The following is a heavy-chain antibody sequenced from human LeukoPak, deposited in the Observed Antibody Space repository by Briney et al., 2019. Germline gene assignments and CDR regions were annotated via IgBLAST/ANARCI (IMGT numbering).Heavy chain of an antibody. CDR2: IYHSGST. J-gene: IGHJ6*03. D-gene: IGHD6-6*01. CDR1: DGSIRSYY. Sequence: PSETLSLTCTVSDGSIRSYYWSWIRQPPGKGLEWIGEIYHSGSTNYNPSLKSRVTISVDTSKNQFSLKLSSVTAADTAVYYCARLVYSSSSFGVNYYYYMDVWGKGTTVTVSS. CDR3: ARLVYSSSSFGVNYYYYMDV. V-gene: IGHV4-59*01.